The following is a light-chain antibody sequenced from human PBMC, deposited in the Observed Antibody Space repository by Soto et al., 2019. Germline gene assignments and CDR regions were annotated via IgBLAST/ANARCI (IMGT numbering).Light chain of an antibody. CDR2: ENN. V-gene: IGLV1-40*01. J-gene: IGLJ1*01. CDR3: QSYDSSLSGYV. Sequence: QSVLTQPPSVSEAPGQRVTISCTGSSSNIGAGYEAHWYQQVPGTAPKLLIYENNNRPSGVPYRFSGSKSCTSASLAITGLQAEYEAEYYFQSYDSSLSGYVFGTGTKLTVL. CDR1: SSNIGAGYE.